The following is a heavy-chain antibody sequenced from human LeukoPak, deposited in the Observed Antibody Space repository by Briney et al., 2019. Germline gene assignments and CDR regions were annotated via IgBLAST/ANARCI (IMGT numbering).Heavy chain of an antibody. CDR3: ARGQGEGYYYYMDV. J-gene: IGHJ6*03. Sequence: GASVKVSCKASGYTFTSYGISWVRQAPGQGLEWMGWMNPNSGNTGYAQKFQGRVTITRNTSISTAYMELSSLRSEDTAVYYCARGQGEGYYYYMDVWGKGTTVTVSS. CDR1: GYTFTSYG. V-gene: IGHV1-8*03. CDR2: MNPNSGNT.